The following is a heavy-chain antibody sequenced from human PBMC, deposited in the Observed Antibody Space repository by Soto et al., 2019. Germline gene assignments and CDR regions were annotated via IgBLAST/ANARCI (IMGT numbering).Heavy chain of an antibody. D-gene: IGHD3-22*01. CDR2: ISYDGSNK. J-gene: IGHJ4*02. Sequence: QVQLVESGGGVVQPGRSLRLSCAASGFTFSSYGMHWVRQARGKGLEWVAVISYDGSNKYYADSVKGRFTISRDNSKNTLYLQMNSLRAEDTAVYYCAKVRSCYSGHYFDYWGQGTLVTVSS. CDR3: AKVRSCYSGHYFDY. CDR1: GFTFSSYG. V-gene: IGHV3-30*18.